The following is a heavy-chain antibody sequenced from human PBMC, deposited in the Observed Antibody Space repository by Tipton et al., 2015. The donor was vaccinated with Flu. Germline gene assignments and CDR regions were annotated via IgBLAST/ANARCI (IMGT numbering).Heavy chain of an antibody. CDR3: ARIQGGYYGSESYDT. CDR1: GGSISSYY. Sequence: LTCSVSGGSISSYYWSWIRQPPGKGLEWIGYVFYTGSTDYNPSLKSRVTISVDTSKNQFSLELISVTAADTAVYYCARIQGGYYGSESYDTWGQGMLVTVSS. V-gene: IGHV4-59*01. J-gene: IGHJ5*02. D-gene: IGHD3-10*01. CDR2: VFYTGST.